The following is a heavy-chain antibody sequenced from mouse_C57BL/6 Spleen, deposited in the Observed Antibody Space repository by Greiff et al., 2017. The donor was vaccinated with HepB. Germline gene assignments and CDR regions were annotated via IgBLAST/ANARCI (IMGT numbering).Heavy chain of an antibody. J-gene: IGHJ2*01. CDR3: AREYDYDVFDY. Sequence: VQLQQPGAELVKPGASVKLSCKASGYTFTSYWMHWVKQRPGQGLEWIGMIHPNSGSTNYNEKFKSKATLTVDKSSSTAYMQLSSLTSEDSAVYYCAREYDYDVFDYWGQGTTLTVSS. V-gene: IGHV1-64*01. CDR1: GYTFTSYW. D-gene: IGHD2-4*01. CDR2: IHPNSGST.